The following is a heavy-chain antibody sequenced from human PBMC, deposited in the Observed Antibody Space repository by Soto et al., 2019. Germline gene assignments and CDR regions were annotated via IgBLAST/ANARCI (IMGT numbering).Heavy chain of an antibody. CDR2: ISRDGGTK. Sequence: QVQLVESGGGVVQLGRSLRLSCAVFGFTVSTYGRHWVGQAPGKGLEWVAVISRDGGTKYYADSVKGRFTISRDNSRNTLFLEMNSLRGDDMAVYYCTGEVASGYWGQGTLVTVSS. CDR1: GFTVSTYG. J-gene: IGHJ4*02. D-gene: IGHD2-8*02. CDR3: TGEVASGY. V-gene: IGHV3-30*03.